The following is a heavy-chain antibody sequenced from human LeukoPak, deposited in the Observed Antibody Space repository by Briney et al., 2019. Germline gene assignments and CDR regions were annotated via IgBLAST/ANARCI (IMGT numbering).Heavy chain of an antibody. V-gene: IGHV4-34*01. J-gene: IGHJ3*02. CDR2: INHSGST. CDR1: GGSFSGYY. D-gene: IGHD5-18*01. CDR3: ARRGYSYGYRERAFDI. Sequence: PSETLSLTCAVYGGSFSGYYWSWIRQPPGKGLEWIGEINHSGSTNYNPSLKSRVTISVDTSKKQFSLKLSSVTAADTAVYYCARRGYSYGYRERAFDIWGQGTMVTVSS.